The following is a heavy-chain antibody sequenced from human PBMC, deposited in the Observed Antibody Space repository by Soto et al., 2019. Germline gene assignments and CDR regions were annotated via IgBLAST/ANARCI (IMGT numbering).Heavy chain of an antibody. CDR3: AAGDASIRNIAQHHFDL. J-gene: IGHJ4*02. D-gene: IGHD1-1*01. V-gene: IGHV4-59*01. CDR2: IHYTGST. CDR1: GGSMRNYF. Sequence: PSETLSLTCTVSGGSMRNYFWTWIRQPPGKGLEWSGYIHYTGSTSFFPSYNPSRRRGVTIAEDTSKNQFSLKLWSANAAETALYFCAAGDASIRNIAQHHFDLWGQGPLMTF.